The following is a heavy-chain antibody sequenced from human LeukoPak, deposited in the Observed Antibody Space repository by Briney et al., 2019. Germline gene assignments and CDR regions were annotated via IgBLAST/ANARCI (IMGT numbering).Heavy chain of an antibody. V-gene: IGHV3-30*04. J-gene: IGHJ4*02. Sequence: PGGSLRLSCAASGFTFSSYAMHGVRQAPGKGLEWVAVISYDGSNKYYADSVKGRFTIYRDNSKNTLYLQMNSLRAEGTAVYYCARDGGRVVALDYWGKGTLVTVSS. CDR3: ARDGGRVVALDY. CDR2: ISYDGSNK. CDR1: GFTFSSYA. D-gene: IGHD2-15*01.